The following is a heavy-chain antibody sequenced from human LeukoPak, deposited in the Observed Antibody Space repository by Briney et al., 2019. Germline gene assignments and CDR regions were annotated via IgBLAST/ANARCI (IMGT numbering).Heavy chain of an antibody. CDR2: ISSSSTYI. Sequence: GGSLRLSCAASGFSFGSYSMNWVRQAPGKGLEWVSSISSSSTYIYYADSVKGRFTISRDNAKNSLYLQMNSLRAEDTAVYYCARGLYCSSSSCSYFDYWGQGTLVTVSS. CDR3: ARGLYCSSSSCSYFDY. J-gene: IGHJ4*02. V-gene: IGHV3-21*01. D-gene: IGHD2-15*01. CDR1: GFSFGSYS.